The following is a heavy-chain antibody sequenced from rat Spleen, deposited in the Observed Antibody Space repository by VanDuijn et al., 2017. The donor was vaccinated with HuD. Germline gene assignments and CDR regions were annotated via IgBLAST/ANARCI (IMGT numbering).Heavy chain of an antibody. J-gene: IGHJ2*01. V-gene: IGHV5-20*01. CDR2: ITYDGDTT. Sequence: EVQLVESGGDLVQPGRSLKLSCAASGFTFSDYYMAWVRQAPTTGLEWVASITYDGDTTYYRESVKGRFTISRDNAKNTLYLQMNSLRSEDTATYYCTRGNNYGFDYWGQGVMVTVSS. CDR1: GFTFSDYY. D-gene: IGHD1-3*01. CDR3: TRGNNYGFDY.